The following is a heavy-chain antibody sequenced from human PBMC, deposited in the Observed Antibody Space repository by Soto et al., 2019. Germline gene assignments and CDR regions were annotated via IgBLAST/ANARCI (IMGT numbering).Heavy chain of an antibody. CDR3: ARGGVLKPFDP. V-gene: IGHV1-69*12. CDR2: IMPSFGTT. J-gene: IGHJ5*02. Sequence: QVQLVQSGAEVKKPGSSVKVSCKASGGTSSTYSINWVRQAPGQWLEWMGVIMPSFGTTNYAQNFRGRVTFTADGSTSTAYMERSNLSADHTALYFCARGGVLKPFDPWGQGTLVTVSS. CDR1: GGTSSTYS. D-gene: IGHD3-16*01.